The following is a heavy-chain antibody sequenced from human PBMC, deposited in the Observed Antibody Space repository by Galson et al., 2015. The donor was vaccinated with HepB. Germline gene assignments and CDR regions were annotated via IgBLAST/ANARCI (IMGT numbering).Heavy chain of an antibody. CDR1: GFTFSSYD. D-gene: IGHD6-13*01. J-gene: IGHJ6*02. Sequence: SLRLSCAASGFTFSSYDMHWVRQATGKGLEWVSAIGTAGDTYYPGSVKGRFTISRENAKNSLYLQMNSLRAGDTAVYYCARAYSSSWYLYYGMDVWGQGTTVTVSS. CDR2: IGTAGDT. CDR3: ARAYSSSWYLYYGMDV. V-gene: IGHV3-13*04.